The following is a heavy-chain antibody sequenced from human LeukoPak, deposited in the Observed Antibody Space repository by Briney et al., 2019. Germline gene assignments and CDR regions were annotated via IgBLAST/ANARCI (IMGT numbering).Heavy chain of an antibody. CDR2: IDPTGGST. CDR1: GYTFPSYF. V-gene: IGHV1-46*01. CDR3: ARTAARRFDY. D-gene: IGHD6-6*01. Sequence: ASVKVSCKASGYTFPSYFMHWVRQAPGQGLEWMGIIDPTGGSTTYAQKFQGRVTMTRDTSTSTVYMELSSLRSDDTAVYYCARTAARRFDYWGQGTLVTVSS. J-gene: IGHJ4*02.